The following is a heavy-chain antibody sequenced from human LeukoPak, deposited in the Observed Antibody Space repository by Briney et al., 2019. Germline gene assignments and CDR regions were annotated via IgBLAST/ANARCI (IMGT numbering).Heavy chain of an antibody. CDR1: GYTFTGYY. D-gene: IGHD3-16*02. CDR2: INPNSGGT. J-gene: IGHJ4*02. V-gene: IGHV1-2*04. Sequence: ASVKVSCKASGYTFTGYYMHWVRQAPGQGLEWMGWINPNSGGTNYAQKFQGWVTMTRDTSISTVYMELSRLRSDDTAVYYCARVGGVIDFFFHYWGQGTLVTVSS. CDR3: ARVGGVIDFFFHY.